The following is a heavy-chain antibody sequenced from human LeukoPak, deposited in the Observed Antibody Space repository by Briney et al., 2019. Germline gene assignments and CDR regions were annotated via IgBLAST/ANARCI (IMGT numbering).Heavy chain of an antibody. CDR1: GFTFSNYW. V-gene: IGHV3-74*01. CDR3: ARVQGHPPNGLDV. J-gene: IGHJ3*01. D-gene: IGHD2-8*01. CDR2: INNDESST. Sequence: GGSLRLSCKASGFTFSNYWMHWVRQSPGKGLVWVSRINNDESSTSYADSVKGRFTISRDNAKNTLYLQMNSLRAEDTAVYYCARVQGHPPNGLDVWGQGTMVTVSS.